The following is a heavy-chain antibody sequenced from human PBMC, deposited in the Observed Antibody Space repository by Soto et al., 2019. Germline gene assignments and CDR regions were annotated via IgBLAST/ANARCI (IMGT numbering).Heavy chain of an antibody. CDR3: AKGPGLVASSGSPDS. J-gene: IGHJ4*02. D-gene: IGHD2-8*02. V-gene: IGHV3-9*01. CDR2: ISWNRASI. Sequence: EVQLVESGGGLVQPGRSLRLSCAASGFTFDDFAMHWVRQPPGKGLEWVSGISWNRASIVYADSVKGRFTISRDNAKNSLYLQLDSLGVEDTAFYYCAKGPGLVASSGSPDSWGQGTLVSVSS. CDR1: GFTFDDFA.